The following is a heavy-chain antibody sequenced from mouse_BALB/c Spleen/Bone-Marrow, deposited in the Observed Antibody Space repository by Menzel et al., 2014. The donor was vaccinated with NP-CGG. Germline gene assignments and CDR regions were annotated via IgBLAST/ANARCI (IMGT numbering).Heavy chain of an antibody. V-gene: IGHV4-1*02. Sequence: EVKVVDSGGGLVQPGGSLKLSCAASGFDFSRYWMSWVRQAPGKGLEWIGEINPDSSTINYTPSLKDKFIISRDNAKNTLYLQMDRVRSEDTALYYCTSYDGYYYWYCDVWGAGTTVTVSS. CDR2: INPDSSTI. CDR1: GFDFSRYW. CDR3: TSYDGYYYWYCDV. J-gene: IGHJ1*01. D-gene: IGHD2-3*01.